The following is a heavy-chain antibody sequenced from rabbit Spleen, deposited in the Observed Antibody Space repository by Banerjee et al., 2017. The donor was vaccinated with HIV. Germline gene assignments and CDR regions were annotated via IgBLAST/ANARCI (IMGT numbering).Heavy chain of an antibody. Sequence: QEQLVESGGGLVRPEGSLKLSCTASGFSFSNKAVMCWVRQAPGKGLQWIACIYTGDGGYTYYASWAKGRFTISKTSSTTVTLQMTSLTAADTATYFCARGIPYGFSGDTYPPYAMDLWGQGTLVTVS. D-gene: IGHD6-1*01. CDR3: ARGIPYGFSGDTYPPYAMDL. V-gene: IGHV1S45*01. CDR1: GFSFSNKAV. J-gene: IGHJ6*01. CDR2: IYTGDGGYT.